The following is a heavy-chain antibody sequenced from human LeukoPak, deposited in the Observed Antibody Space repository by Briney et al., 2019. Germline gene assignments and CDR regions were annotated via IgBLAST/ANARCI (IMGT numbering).Heavy chain of an antibody. CDR2: IAYDGSNE. Sequence: PGGSLRLSCAASGFTFSSYAMHWVRQAPGKGLEWVAVIAYDGSNEYYADSVKGRFTISRDNSKNTLYLEMNSLRAEDTAVYYCARPRLTMIIVGDAFDIWGQGTMVTVSS. V-gene: IGHV3-30*04. CDR1: GFTFSSYA. CDR3: ARPRLTMIIVGDAFDI. D-gene: IGHD3-22*01. J-gene: IGHJ3*02.